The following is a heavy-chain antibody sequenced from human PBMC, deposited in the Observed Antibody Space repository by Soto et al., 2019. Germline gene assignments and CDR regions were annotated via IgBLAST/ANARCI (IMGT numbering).Heavy chain of an antibody. CDR1: GYSFPTYW. CDR3: ARRGYSGYELYGMDV. J-gene: IGHJ6*04. CDR2: IHPGDSDT. Sequence: ESLKISCRGSGYSFPTYWIGWVRQTPGKGLEWMGIIHPGDSDTRYSPSFQGQVTISADKSISTAYLQWSSLKASDTAMYYCARRGYSGYELYGMDVWGKGTTVPVFS. D-gene: IGHD5-12*01. V-gene: IGHV5-51*01.